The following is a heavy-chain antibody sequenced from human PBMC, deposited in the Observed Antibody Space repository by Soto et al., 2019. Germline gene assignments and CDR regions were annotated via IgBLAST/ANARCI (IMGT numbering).Heavy chain of an antibody. V-gene: IGHV5-51*01. CDR3: ARHGYSGFDWPFDY. CDR1: GYNFTNSL. Sequence: GESLKISCKGSGYNFTNSLLGWVRQMPGKGLEWVGSIFPSDSDTRYSPSFQGHVTMAADKYISTAYLQWSSPKASDTAMYYCARHGYSGFDWPFDYWGQGTLVTVSS. CDR2: IFPSDSDT. J-gene: IGHJ4*02. D-gene: IGHD5-12*01.